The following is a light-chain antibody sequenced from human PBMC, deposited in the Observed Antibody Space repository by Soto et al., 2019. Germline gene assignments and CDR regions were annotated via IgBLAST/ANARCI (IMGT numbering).Light chain of an antibody. CDR1: SSDVGSYNL. CDR3: CSYASGSTYV. CDR2: GDT. Sequence: QSVLTQPASVSGSPGQSITISCTGTSSDVGSYNLVSWFQQYPGKAPKIMIYGDTKRPSGVSNRFSGSKSGNTASLTISGLQADDEADYYCCSYASGSTYVFGTGTKVTVL. J-gene: IGLJ1*01. V-gene: IGLV2-23*01.